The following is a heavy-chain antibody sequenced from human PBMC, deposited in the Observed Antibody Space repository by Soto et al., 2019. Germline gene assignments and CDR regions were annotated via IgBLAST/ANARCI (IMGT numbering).Heavy chain of an antibody. CDR2: ISSSSSTI. Sequence: EVQLVESGGGLVQPGGSLRLSCAASGFTFSSYSMNWVRQAPGKGLEWVSYISSSSSTIYYADSVKGRFTISRDNAKNSLYLQMNSLRDEVTAVYYCARSDSGSYYAFDYWGQGTLVTVSS. V-gene: IGHV3-48*02. J-gene: IGHJ4*02. CDR1: GFTFSSYS. D-gene: IGHD1-26*01. CDR3: ARSDSGSYYAFDY.